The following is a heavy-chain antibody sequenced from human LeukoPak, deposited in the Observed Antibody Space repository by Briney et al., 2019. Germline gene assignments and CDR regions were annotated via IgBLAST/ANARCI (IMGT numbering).Heavy chain of an antibody. CDR1: GGPFSGYY. CDR2: INHSGST. Sequence: SETLSLTCAVYGGPFSGYYWSWIRQPPGKGLEWIGEINHSGSTNYNPSLKSRVTISVDTSKNQFSLKLSSVTAADTAVYYCARGYFDWLLWRRDYFDYWGQGTLVTVSS. D-gene: IGHD3-9*01. V-gene: IGHV4-34*01. CDR3: ARGYFDWLLWRRDYFDY. J-gene: IGHJ4*02.